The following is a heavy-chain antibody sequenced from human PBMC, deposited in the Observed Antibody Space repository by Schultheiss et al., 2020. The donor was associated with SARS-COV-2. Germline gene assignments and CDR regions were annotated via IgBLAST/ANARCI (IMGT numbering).Heavy chain of an antibody. V-gene: IGHV1-18*01. J-gene: IGHJ4*02. Sequence: ASVKVSCKASGGTFSSYAISWVRQAPGQGLEWMGWISAYNGNTNYAQKFQGRVTITRDTSTSTAYMELRSLRSDDTAVYYCARDPFERRPSLDDWGQGTLVTVSS. D-gene: IGHD3-16*01. CDR1: GGTFSSYA. CDR3: ARDPFERRPSLDD. CDR2: ISAYNGNT.